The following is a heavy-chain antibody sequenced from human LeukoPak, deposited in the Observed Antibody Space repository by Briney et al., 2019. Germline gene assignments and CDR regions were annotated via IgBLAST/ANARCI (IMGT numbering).Heavy chain of an antibody. CDR3: ASEVSAAGGSWFDP. D-gene: IGHD6-13*01. J-gene: IGHJ5*02. Sequence: PSETLSLTCTVSGGSISSSSYYWGWIRQPPAKGLAWIGSIYYCGSTYYNPSLKSRVTISVDTSKNQFSLKLSSVTAADTAVYYCASEVSAAGGSWFDPWGQGTLVTVSS. V-gene: IGHV4-39*01. CDR1: GGSISSSSYY. CDR2: IYYCGST.